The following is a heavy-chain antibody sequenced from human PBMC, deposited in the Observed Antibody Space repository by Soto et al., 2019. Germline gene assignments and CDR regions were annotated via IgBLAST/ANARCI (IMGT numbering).Heavy chain of an antibody. Sequence: EVQQLESGGGLVQPGGSLRLSWAASGFTFSNYAMNWVRQAPGKGLEWISVISGSGGSTYYADSVKGRFTISRDNSKNTLYLQMHSLRAEDTAVYYCAKRASGSYFDYWSQGTLVTVSS. CDR2: ISGSGGST. CDR1: GFTFSNYA. D-gene: IGHD3-10*01. CDR3: AKRASGSYFDY. V-gene: IGHV3-23*01. J-gene: IGHJ4*02.